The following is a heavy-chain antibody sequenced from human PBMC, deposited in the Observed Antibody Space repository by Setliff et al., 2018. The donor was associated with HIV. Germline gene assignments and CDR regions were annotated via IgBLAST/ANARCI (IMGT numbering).Heavy chain of an antibody. Sequence: PSETLSLTCTVSGGSISSYYWRWTRQPPGKGLAWIGYIYYSGSTNYNPSLKNRVTISVDTSKNQFSLNLISVTAADTAVYYCARYDYGDFDYWGQVTLVTVSS. CDR1: GGSISSYY. D-gene: IGHD4-17*01. J-gene: IGHJ4*02. CDR2: IYYSGST. CDR3: ARYDYGDFDY. V-gene: IGHV4-59*12.